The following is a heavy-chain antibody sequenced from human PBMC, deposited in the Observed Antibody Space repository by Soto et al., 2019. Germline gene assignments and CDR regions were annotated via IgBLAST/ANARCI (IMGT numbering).Heavy chain of an antibody. CDR3: ARDRVYYDFWSGYYRPEAFDY. CDR2: IYYSGST. CDR1: GGSISSGGYY. J-gene: IGHJ4*02. D-gene: IGHD3-3*01. V-gene: IGHV4-31*03. Sequence: SETLSLTCTVSGGSISSGGYYWSWIRQHPGKGLEWIGYIYYSGSTYYNPSLKSRVTISVDTSKNQFSLKLSSVTAADTAVYYCARDRVYYDFWSGYYRPEAFDYWGQGTLVTVSS.